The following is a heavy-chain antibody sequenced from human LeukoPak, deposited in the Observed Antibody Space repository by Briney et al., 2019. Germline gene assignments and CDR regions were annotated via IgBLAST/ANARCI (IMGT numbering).Heavy chain of an antibody. Sequence: PSQTLSLTCTVSGDSTSSGSYYWSWIRQPAGKGLEWIGRIYLSGNTNYNPSLKSRVTILLDMSKNQFSLNLSSVTAADTAVYYCARVVDGSPGTFGIWGQGTMVTVSS. D-gene: IGHD1-26*01. CDR2: IYLSGNT. CDR1: GDSTSSGSYY. V-gene: IGHV4-61*02. CDR3: ARVVDGSPGTFGI. J-gene: IGHJ3*02.